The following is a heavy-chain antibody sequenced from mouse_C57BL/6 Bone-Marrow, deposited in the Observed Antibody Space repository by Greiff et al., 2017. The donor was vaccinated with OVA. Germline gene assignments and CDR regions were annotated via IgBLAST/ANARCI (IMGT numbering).Heavy chain of an antibody. Sequence: QVQLQQSGAELARPGASVTLSCKASGYTFTSYGISWVKQRTGQGLEWIGEIYPRSGNTYYNEKFKGKATLTADKSSSTAYMELRSLTSEYSAVYFCAREGAYYYGSGDDWGQGTTVTVSS. V-gene: IGHV1-81*01. CDR3: AREGAYYYGSGDD. CDR2: IYPRSGNT. J-gene: IGHJ4*01. D-gene: IGHD1-1*01. CDR1: GYTFTSYG.